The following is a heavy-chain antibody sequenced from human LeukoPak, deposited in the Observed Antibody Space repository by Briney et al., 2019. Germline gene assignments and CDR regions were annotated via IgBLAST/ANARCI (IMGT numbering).Heavy chain of an antibody. CDR3: TRDLRGCRTQGCYYYGMDV. J-gene: IGHJ6*02. V-gene: IGHV3-21*03. Sequence: GGSLRLSCAASEFIFSRYSMNWVRQAPGKGLEWVSSITSTSYIYYADSVKGRFTISRDNAKNSLFLQMNSLRAEDTAVYFCTRDLRGCRTQGCYYYGMDVWGQGTTVTVSS. CDR1: EFIFSRYS. CDR2: ITSTSYI. D-gene: IGHD1-26*01.